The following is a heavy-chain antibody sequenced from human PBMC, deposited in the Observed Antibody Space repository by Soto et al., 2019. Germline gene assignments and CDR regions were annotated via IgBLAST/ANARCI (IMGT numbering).Heavy chain of an antibody. Sequence: QVQLVQSGAEVRKPGASVRVSCKSSGYSFTGYYIHWVRQAPGQGLEWLGWINPDRGNAHYAQKLQDRVTMTGDTSTTTAFMELSRLRSDDTAVYYCARGGNGAYYANALDYWGQGTLITVSS. CDR1: GYSFTGYY. J-gene: IGHJ4*02. CDR3: ARGGNGAYYANALDY. V-gene: IGHV1-2*02. CDR2: INPDRGNA. D-gene: IGHD3-22*01.